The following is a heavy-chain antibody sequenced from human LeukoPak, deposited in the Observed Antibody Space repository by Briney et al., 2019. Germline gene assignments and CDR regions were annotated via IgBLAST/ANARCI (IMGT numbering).Heavy chain of an antibody. CDR1: GGSISSGSYY. D-gene: IGHD4-17*01. CDR2: IYTSGST. V-gene: IGHV4-61*02. Sequence: SETLSLTCTVSGGSISSGSYYWSWIRQPAGKGLEWIGRIYTSGSTNYNPSLKSRVTISVDTSKNQFSLKLSSVTAADTAVYYCATLRYYYYMDVWGKGTTATVSS. CDR3: ATLRYYYYMDV. J-gene: IGHJ6*03.